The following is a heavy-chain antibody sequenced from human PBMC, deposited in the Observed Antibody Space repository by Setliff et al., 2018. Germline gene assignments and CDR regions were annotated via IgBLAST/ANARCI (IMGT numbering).Heavy chain of an antibody. CDR2: LNGDGSTT. CDR1: GFTFNSYW. V-gene: IGHV3-74*01. D-gene: IGHD2-15*01. CDR3: ARDVAPPNDIRFDP. Sequence: GGSLRLSCAASGFTFNSYWMNWVRQAPGKGLVWISRLNGDGSTTNYADSVKGRFTISRDNAKNTLYLQMNSLRAEDTAVYYCARDVAPPNDIRFDPWGQGTLVTVSS. J-gene: IGHJ5*02.